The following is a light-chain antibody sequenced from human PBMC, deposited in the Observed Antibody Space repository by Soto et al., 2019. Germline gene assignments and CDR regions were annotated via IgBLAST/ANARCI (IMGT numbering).Light chain of an antibody. CDR1: SSDVGNYKY. CDR3: SSYTSSRTL. CDR2: EVS. Sequence: QSVLTQPASVSGSPGQSITISCTGTSSDVGNYKYVSWYQQHPGKAPKLMIYEVSNRPSGVSNRFSGSKSGNTASLTISGLQAEDEADYYCSSYTSSRTLLGTGTKVTVL. J-gene: IGLJ1*01. V-gene: IGLV2-14*01.